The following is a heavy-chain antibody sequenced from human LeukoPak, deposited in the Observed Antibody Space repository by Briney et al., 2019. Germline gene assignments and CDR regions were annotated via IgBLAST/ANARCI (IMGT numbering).Heavy chain of an antibody. CDR2: ISYDGSNK. CDR1: GFTFSNYG. V-gene: IGHV3-30*18. J-gene: IGHJ4*02. D-gene: IGHD2-2*01. Sequence: GGSLRLSCAASGFTFSNYGMHWVRQAPGKGLEWVAVISYDGSNKYYSDSVKGRFTISRDNSKNTLYLQMNSLRAEDTGVYYCAKDSRSSTSCYEDFWGQGTLVTVSS. CDR3: AKDSRSSTSCYEDF.